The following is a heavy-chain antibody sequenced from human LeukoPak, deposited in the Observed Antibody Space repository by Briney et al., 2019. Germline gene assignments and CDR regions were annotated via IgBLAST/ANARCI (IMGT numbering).Heavy chain of an antibody. CDR1: GFTFNNYA. Sequence: GGSLILSCAASGFTFNNYALSWVRQAPGKGLEWVSTIGGGGENTYYADSVKGRFTISRDSSKNTVYLHMKSLRAEDTAVYFCAKVLTGSQDYWGQGTLVTVTS. V-gene: IGHV3-23*01. J-gene: IGHJ4*02. CDR2: IGGGGENT. D-gene: IGHD1-14*01. CDR3: AKVLTGSQDY.